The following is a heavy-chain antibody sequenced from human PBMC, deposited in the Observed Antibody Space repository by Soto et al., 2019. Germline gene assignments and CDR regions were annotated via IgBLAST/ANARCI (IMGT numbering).Heavy chain of an antibody. J-gene: IGHJ4*02. Sequence: ASVKVSCKTSGFTFTHYGIRWVRRAPGQGLEWMGWISAYNGATNYAQKFQDRLTMTTDASTSTAYMELRSLRSDDTAVYFCARASNASNWDYWGQGTLVTVSS. CDR3: ARASNASNWDY. D-gene: IGHD6-13*01. V-gene: IGHV1-18*01. CDR1: GFTFTHYG. CDR2: ISAYNGAT.